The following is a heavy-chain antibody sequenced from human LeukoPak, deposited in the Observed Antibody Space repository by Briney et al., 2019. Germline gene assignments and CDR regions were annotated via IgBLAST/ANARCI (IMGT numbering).Heavy chain of an antibody. CDR1: GYSFTSYW. J-gene: IGHJ4*02. CDR3: ARHGSQLGYCSSTSCPWDY. Sequence: GESLKISCKGSGYSFTSYWIGWVRQMPGKGLEWMGIIYPGDSDTRYSPSFQGQVTIPADKSISTAYLQWSSLKASDTAMYYCARHGSQLGYCSSTSCPWDYWGQGTLVTVSS. CDR2: IYPGDSDT. D-gene: IGHD2-2*01. V-gene: IGHV5-51*01.